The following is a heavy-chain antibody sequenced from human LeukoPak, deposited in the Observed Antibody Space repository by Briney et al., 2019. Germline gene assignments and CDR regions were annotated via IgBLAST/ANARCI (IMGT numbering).Heavy chain of an antibody. CDR1: GFTFSSFW. V-gene: IGHV3-7*05. Sequence: GRSLRLSCAASGFTFSSFWMGWVRQAPGKGVEWVANIKQDGNEKYYVDSVKGRITISRDNAEKSVYLQMNSLRAEDTAVYYCARVRYCSGGSCSHFDFWGQGTLVTVSS. CDR2: IKQDGNEK. D-gene: IGHD2-15*01. J-gene: IGHJ4*02. CDR3: ARVRYCSGGSCSHFDF.